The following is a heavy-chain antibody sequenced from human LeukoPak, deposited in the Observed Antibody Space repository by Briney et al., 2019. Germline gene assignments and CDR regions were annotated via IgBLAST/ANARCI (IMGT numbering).Heavy chain of an antibody. CDR2: IHADGTKI. D-gene: IGHD6-13*01. CDR1: GFSFSKYG. V-gene: IGHV3-30*02. Sequence: AGGSLRVSCAASGFSFSKYGMNWVRQAPGKGLEWVAFIHADGTKIYYRESVKGRFTVSRDNPNNILYLQMNGLTPEDTAIYFCAKDRVAATLYFDSWGQGTLVSVSS. J-gene: IGHJ4*02. CDR3: AKDRVAATLYFDS.